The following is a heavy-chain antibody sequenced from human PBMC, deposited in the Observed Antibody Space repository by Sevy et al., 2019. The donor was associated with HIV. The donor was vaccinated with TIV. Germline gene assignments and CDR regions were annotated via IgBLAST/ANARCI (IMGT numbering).Heavy chain of an antibody. V-gene: IGHV3-30-3*01. CDR1: XXXFTSYS. D-gene: IGHD1-1*01. Sequence: GGSLRLSXAASXXXFTSYSMHWXXXAPGKGLEWVATISYDATNKHYADSVKGRFTISRDNSRNSLFLQMNSLRSEDTAVYYCALERLSSNVAXXXQXWGQGTLVTVSS. CDR3: ALERLSSNVAXXXQX. CDR2: ISYDATNK. J-gene: IGHJ1*01.